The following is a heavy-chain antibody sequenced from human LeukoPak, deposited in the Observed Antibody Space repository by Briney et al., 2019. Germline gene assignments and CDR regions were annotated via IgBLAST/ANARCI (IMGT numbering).Heavy chain of an antibody. J-gene: IGHJ4*02. D-gene: IGHD1-26*01. CDR2: VYYTGGT. CDR3: ARRGGSGRAFDY. Sequence: SETLSLTCNLSGASISGGTYYWGWIRQPPGKGLEWFSRVYYTGGTYDNPSLKSRVTISVYTSKNQFSLKLSCVTAADAAVYYCARRGGSGRAFDYWGEGTLVTVSS. CDR1: GASISGGTYY. V-gene: IGHV4-39*01.